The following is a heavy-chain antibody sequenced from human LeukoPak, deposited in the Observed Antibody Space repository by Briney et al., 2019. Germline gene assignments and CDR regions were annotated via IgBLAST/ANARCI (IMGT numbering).Heavy chain of an antibody. CDR2: INPNNGDT. J-gene: IGHJ4*02. V-gene: IGHV1-2*02. Sequence: GASVKVSCKASGHPFAAYYMHWVRQAPGQGLEWMGWINPNNGDTMYREKFQGRVTMTRDTSISTVYMELSGLRSDDTAVYYCARVLAYGSGNSNDYWGQGTLVTVSS. CDR3: ARVLAYGSGNSNDY. CDR1: GHPFAAYY. D-gene: IGHD3-10*01.